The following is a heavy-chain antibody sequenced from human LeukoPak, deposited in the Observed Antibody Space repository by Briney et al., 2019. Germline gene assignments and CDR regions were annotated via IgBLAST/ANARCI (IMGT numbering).Heavy chain of an antibody. V-gene: IGHV3-23*01. CDR2: ISGSGGST. D-gene: IGHD6-19*01. Sequence: GGSLRLSCAASGFTFSSYAMSWVRQAPGKGLEWVSAISGSGGSTYYADSVKGRFTISRDKSKNTLYLQMNSLRAEDTAVYYCAKNWYSSGWYRLYYYYMDVWGKGTTVTVSS. CDR3: AKNWYSSGWYRLYYYYMDV. J-gene: IGHJ6*03. CDR1: GFTFSSYA.